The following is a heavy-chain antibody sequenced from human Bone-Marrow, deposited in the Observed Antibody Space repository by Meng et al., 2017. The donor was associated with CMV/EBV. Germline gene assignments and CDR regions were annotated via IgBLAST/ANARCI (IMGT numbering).Heavy chain of an antibody. CDR1: GASISSSSHY. J-gene: IGHJ6*02. Sequence: SETLSLTCTVSGASISSSSHYWAWIRQPPGKGLEWIGNIFYLGSTYSNPSLMSRLTIFVDPSKNQLSLRLSSLTAADTAVYYCARRRGYCSSTSCYNYYGMDVWGQGTTVTVSS. V-gene: IGHV4-39*01. CDR3: ARRRGYCSSTSCYNYYGMDV. D-gene: IGHD2-2*02. CDR2: IFYLGST.